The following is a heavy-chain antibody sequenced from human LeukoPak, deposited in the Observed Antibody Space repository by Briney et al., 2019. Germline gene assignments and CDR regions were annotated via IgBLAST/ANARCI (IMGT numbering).Heavy chain of an antibody. Sequence: SETLSLTCTVSGGSISSGGYYWSWICQHPGKGLEWIGYIYYSGSTYYNPSLKSRVTISVDTSKNQFSLKLSSVTAADTAVYYSARDYCRRDGYNHYYYMDVWGKGTTVTVSS. CDR1: GGSISSGGYY. CDR3: ARDYCRRDGYNHYYYMDV. D-gene: IGHD5-24*01. J-gene: IGHJ6*03. V-gene: IGHV4-31*03. CDR2: IYYSGST.